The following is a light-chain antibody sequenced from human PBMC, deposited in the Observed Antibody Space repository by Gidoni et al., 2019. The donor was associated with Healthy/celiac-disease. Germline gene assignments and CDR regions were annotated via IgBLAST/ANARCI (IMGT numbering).Light chain of an antibody. V-gene: IGKV1-6*01. CDR3: LQDYNYPRT. CDR1: QGIRND. CDR2: AAS. Sequence: AIQMTQSPSSLSASVGDRVTITCRASQGIRNDLGWYQQKPGKAPKLLNYAASSLQSGVPSRFSGSGSGTDFTLTISSLHPEDFATYYCLQDYNYPRTFGQGTKVEIK. J-gene: IGKJ1*01.